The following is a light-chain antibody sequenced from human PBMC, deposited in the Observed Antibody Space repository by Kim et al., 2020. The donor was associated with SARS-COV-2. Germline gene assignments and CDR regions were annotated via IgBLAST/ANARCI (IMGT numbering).Light chain of an antibody. Sequence: SASVGDRVTITCRASQSISSYLNWYQQKPGKAHKLLIYAASSLQSGVPSRFSGSGSGTDFTLPISSLQPEDFATYYCQQSYSTPYSFGQGTKLEI. CDR3: QQSYSTPYS. V-gene: IGKV1-39*01. CDR2: AAS. J-gene: IGKJ2*03. CDR1: QSISSY.